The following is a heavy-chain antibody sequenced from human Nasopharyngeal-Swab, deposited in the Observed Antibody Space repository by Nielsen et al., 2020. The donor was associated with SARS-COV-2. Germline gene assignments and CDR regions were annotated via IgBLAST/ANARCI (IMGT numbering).Heavy chain of an antibody. V-gene: IGHV2-26*01. CDR1: GFSLSNPRMG. CDR3: ARPLNGLYRDEVFDI. J-gene: IGHJ3*02. CDR2: IFSNVER. D-gene: IGHD5-24*01. Sequence: SGPTLVQPTETLTLTCTVSGFSLSNPRMGVSWFRQPPGKALEWLAHIFSNVERSYNPSLKSRLTISKDTSKSQVVLSMTNVDPLDTATYYCARPLNGLYRDEVFDIWGQGTVVTVSS.